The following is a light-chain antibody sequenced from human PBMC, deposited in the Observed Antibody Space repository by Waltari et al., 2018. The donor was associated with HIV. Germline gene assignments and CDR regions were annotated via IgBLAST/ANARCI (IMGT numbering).Light chain of an antibody. J-gene: IGLJ1*01. CDR2: EVS. CDR3: CSYAGSSTHV. V-gene: IGLV2-23*02. Sequence: QSALTQPASVSGSPGQSITISCPGTSSDVGRYNLVSWYQQHPGKAPKLMIYEVSKRPSGVSNRFSGSKSGNTASLTISGLQAEDEADYYCCSYAGSSTHVFGSGTKVTVL. CDR1: SSDVGRYNL.